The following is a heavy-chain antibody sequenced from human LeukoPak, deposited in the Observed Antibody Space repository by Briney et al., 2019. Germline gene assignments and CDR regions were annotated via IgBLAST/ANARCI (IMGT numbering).Heavy chain of an antibody. CDR1: GGSISSYY. J-gene: IGHJ6*02. CDR3: ARAGGYSYGTYYYYYGMDV. CDR2: IYHSGST. V-gene: IGHV4-59*12. Sequence: SETLSLTCTVSGGSISSYYWSWIRQPPGKGLEWIGYIYHSGSTYYNPSLKSRVTISVDRSKNQFSLKLSSVTAADTAVYYCARAGGYSYGTYYYYYGMDVWGQGTTVTVSS. D-gene: IGHD5-18*01.